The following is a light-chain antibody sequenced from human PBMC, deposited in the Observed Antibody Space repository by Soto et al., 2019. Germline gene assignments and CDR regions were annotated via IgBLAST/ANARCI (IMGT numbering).Light chain of an antibody. V-gene: IGLV1-51*01. Sequence: QSVLTQPPPVSATPGQTVTISCSGSSSSIGSHSVSWYQLLPGTAPRLLIYDNDKRPSDIPDRFSGSKSGTSATLGITGLQTGDEADYFCGTWDRSLSAGVFGTGTKVTVL. J-gene: IGLJ1*01. CDR1: SSSIGSHS. CDR2: DND. CDR3: GTWDRSLSAGV.